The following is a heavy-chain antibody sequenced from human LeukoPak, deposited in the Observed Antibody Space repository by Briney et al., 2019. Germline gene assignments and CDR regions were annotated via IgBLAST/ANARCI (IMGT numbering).Heavy chain of an antibody. CDR3: AKEGAYPIITYDS. V-gene: IGHV3-7*01. D-gene: IGHD3-10*01. Sequence: GGSLRLSCAASGFTFSSYWMNWVRQAPGKGLEWVANIKQDGNEKHYEDSVKGRFSISRDNPKNSLYLQMDSLRAEDTAVYYCAKEGAYPIITYDSWGQGALVTVPS. CDR2: IKQDGNEK. CDR1: GFTFSSYW. J-gene: IGHJ5*01.